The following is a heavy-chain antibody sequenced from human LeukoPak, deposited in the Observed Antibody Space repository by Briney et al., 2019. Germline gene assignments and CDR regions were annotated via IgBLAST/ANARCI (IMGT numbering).Heavy chain of an antibody. CDR3: AKSRGLIAAATY. J-gene: IGHJ4*02. CDR2: ISGSGGST. CDR1: GFIFSTYG. D-gene: IGHD6-13*01. Sequence: GGSLRLSCAASGFIFSTYGMRWVRQAPGKGLEWVSSISGSGGSTYYADSVKGRFTISRDNSKNTLYLQMNSLRAEDTAVYYCAKSRGLIAAATYWGQGTLVTVSS. V-gene: IGHV3-23*01.